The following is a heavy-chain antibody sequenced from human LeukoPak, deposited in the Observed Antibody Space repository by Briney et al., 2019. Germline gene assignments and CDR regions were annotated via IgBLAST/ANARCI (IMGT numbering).Heavy chain of an antibody. D-gene: IGHD1-26*01. Sequence: GASVKVSCKASGYTFNGYYIHWVRQAPGQGLEWMGWINPNSGGTNYAQKFQGRVTMTRDTSISTAYMELSRLRSDDTAFYYCARYIVSYPHDAFDIWGQGTMVTVSS. CDR2: INPNSGGT. CDR3: ARYIVSYPHDAFDI. CDR1: GYTFNGYY. J-gene: IGHJ3*02. V-gene: IGHV1-2*02.